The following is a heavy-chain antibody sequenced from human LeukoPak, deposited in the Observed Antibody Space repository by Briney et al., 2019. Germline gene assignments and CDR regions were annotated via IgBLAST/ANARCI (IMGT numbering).Heavy chain of an antibody. CDR3: ARGYDYVWALGY. J-gene: IGHJ4*02. CDR1: GFTFSSYD. V-gene: IGHV3-13*01. Sequence: PGGSLRLSCRASGFTFSSYDMHWVRQATGKGLEWVSAIGTAGDTYYPGSVKGRFTISRENAKNSLYLQMNTLRAGDTAVYYCARGYDYVWALGYWGQGTLVTVSS. D-gene: IGHD3-16*01. CDR2: IGTAGDT.